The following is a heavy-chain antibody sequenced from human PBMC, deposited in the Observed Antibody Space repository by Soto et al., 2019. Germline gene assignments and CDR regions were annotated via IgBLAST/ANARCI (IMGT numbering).Heavy chain of an antibody. CDR3: ARSYAGYGSLTPDYYGMDV. D-gene: IGHD3-10*01. CDR2: IGTAGDN. J-gene: IGHJ6*02. CDR1: GFIFSRYD. Sequence: EVQLVESGGGLVKPGGSLRLSCAASGFIFSRYDMHWVRQAPGKGLEWVSAIGTAGDNHYPGSVKGRFTISRENATNSLYLQMNRLRVGDTAVYYCARSYAGYGSLTPDYYGMDVWGQGTTVTVSS. V-gene: IGHV3-13*04.